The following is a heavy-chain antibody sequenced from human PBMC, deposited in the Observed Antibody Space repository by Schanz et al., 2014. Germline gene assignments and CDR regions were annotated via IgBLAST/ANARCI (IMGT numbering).Heavy chain of an antibody. Sequence: VQLVESGGGVVQPGRSLRLSCATSGLNFDYYGMNWVRQAPGKGLEWVSYISSSSSYTNYADSVKGRFTISRDNAKNSLYLQMNSLRADDTAVYYCARDMLRRYGALEIWGRGTMVTVSS. D-gene: IGHD2-8*01. CDR2: ISSSSSYT. J-gene: IGHJ3*02. CDR3: ARDMLRRYGALEI. CDR1: GLNFDYYG. V-gene: IGHV3-21*05.